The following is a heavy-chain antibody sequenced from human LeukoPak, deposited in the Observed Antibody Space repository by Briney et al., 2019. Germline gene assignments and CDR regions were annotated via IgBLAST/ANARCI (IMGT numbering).Heavy chain of an antibody. V-gene: IGHV1-69*05. D-gene: IGHD3-22*01. CDR1: GGTFSSYA. J-gene: IGHJ3*02. CDR3: ARRPYYYDSSGYPLGAFDI. CDR2: IIPIFGTA. Sequence: SVKVSCKASGGTFSSYAISWVRQAPGQGLEWMGGIIPIFGTANYAQKFQGRVTITTDESKSTAYMELSSLRSEDTAVYYCARRPYYYDSSGYPLGAFDIWGQGTMVTVSS.